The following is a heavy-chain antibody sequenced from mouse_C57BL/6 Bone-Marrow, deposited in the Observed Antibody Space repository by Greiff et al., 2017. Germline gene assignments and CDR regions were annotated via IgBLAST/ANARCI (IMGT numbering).Heavy chain of an antibody. D-gene: IGHD4-1*01. CDR3: ARSRWAGFAY. CDR1: GYAFSSYW. V-gene: IGHV1-80*01. CDR2: IYPGDGDT. Sequence: LVESGASVKISCKASGYAFSSYWMNWVKQRPGKGLEWIGQIYPGDGDTNYNGKFKGKATLTADKSSSTAYMQLSSLTSEDSAVYYCARSRWAGFAYWGQGTLVTVSA. J-gene: IGHJ3*01.